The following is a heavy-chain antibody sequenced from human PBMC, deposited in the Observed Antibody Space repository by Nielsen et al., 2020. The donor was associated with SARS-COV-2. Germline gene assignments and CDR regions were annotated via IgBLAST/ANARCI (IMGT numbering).Heavy chain of an antibody. CDR3: ASPGGYQLPKYYYYYYYMDV. CDR1: GYSFTGYY. V-gene: IGHV1-2*04. CDR2: INPNSGGT. D-gene: IGHD2-2*01. J-gene: IGHJ6*03. Sequence: ASVKVSCKASGYSFTGYYMHWVRQAPGQGLEWMGWINPNSGGTNYAQKFQGWVTMTRDTSISTAYMELSRLRSDDTAVYYCASPGGYQLPKYYYYYYYMDVWGKGTTVTVSS.